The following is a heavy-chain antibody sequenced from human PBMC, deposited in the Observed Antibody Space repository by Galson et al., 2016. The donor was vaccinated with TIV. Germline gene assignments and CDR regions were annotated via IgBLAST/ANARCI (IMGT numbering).Heavy chain of an antibody. Sequence: SLRLSCAASGFTLSTYAMHWVRQAPGKGLEWVAVISYDGNNEYYAESVKGRFNISRDNSKNTLDLQMNSLRAEDSAVYYCVRDSEVARGGDAFDIWGQGTMVTVSS. V-gene: IGHV3-30-3*01. CDR2: ISYDGNNE. CDR1: GFTLSTYA. D-gene: IGHD1-26*01. CDR3: VRDSEVARGGDAFDI. J-gene: IGHJ3*02.